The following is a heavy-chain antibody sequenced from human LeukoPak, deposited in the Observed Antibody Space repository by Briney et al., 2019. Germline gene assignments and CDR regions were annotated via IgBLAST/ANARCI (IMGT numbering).Heavy chain of an antibody. Sequence: PSGTLSLTCAVSGASISSNNWWSWVRQPPGKGLEWIGEIYHSGSTNYTPSLKSRVTISIDKSKNQFSLQLSSVTAADTAVYYCALISRGIAVPSTELWGQGTLVTVSS. V-gene: IGHV4-4*02. CDR3: ALISRGIAVPSTEL. CDR2: IYHSGST. J-gene: IGHJ4*02. D-gene: IGHD6-19*01. CDR1: GASISSNNW.